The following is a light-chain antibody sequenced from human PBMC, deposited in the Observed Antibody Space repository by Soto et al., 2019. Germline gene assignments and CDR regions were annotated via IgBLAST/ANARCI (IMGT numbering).Light chain of an antibody. CDR3: QQSFSTTWT. V-gene: IGKV1-39*01. CDR1: QTILTY. J-gene: IGKJ1*01. CDR2: AAS. Sequence: DIQMTQSPSSLSASVGDRVTITCRASQTILTYLNWYQQKPGKAPKLLIYAASSLQSGVPSRFSGGGSATDFTLTISSLQPEDFATYYCQQSFSTTWTFGQGTKVEIK.